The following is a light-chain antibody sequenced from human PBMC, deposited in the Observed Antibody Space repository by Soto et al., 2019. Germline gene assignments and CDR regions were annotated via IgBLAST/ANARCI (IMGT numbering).Light chain of an antibody. CDR1: QSVSSY. CDR2: DSS. V-gene: IGKV3-11*01. CDR3: QTRNNRTIA. Sequence: EVVLTQSSPTLSLSPGERATLSCRASQSVSSYLAWYQQKPGQAPRLLIYDSSNRATGIPARFSGSGSGTDFTLTISSLEPEDFAVYCCQTRNNRTIAFGQGTRLAIK. J-gene: IGKJ5*01.